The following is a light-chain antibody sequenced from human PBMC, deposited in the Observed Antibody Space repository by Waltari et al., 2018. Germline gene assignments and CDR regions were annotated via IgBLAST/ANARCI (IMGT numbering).Light chain of an antibody. CDR1: QSVGGN. J-gene: IGKJ2*01. CDR3: QQYNNWPPQDA. Sequence: EIVMTQSPATLCVSAGETATLSCRASQSVGGNLAWYQQKPGQAPRLLIYAASTRDTGIPGRFSGSGSGTEFTLTISSLQSEDFAIYYCQQYNNWPPQDAFGQGTKLEIK. CDR2: AAS. V-gene: IGKV3-15*01.